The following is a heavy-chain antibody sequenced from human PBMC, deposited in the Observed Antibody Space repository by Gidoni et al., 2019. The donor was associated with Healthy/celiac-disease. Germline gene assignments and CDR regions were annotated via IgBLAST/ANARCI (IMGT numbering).Heavy chain of an antibody. V-gene: IGHV4-30-4*01. CDR2: IYYSGST. Sequence: QLQLPESGPGLVKPSQTLSLTCTVSGCSFRSGAYYWSWIRQPPGKGLEWIGYIYYSGSTYDNPSLKSRVTISVDTSKNQFSLKLSSVTAADTAVDYCARGSFCSGGSCQPGYFDYWGQGTLVTVSS. CDR3: ARGSFCSGGSCQPGYFDY. CDR1: GCSFRSGAYY. D-gene: IGHD2-15*01. J-gene: IGHJ4*02.